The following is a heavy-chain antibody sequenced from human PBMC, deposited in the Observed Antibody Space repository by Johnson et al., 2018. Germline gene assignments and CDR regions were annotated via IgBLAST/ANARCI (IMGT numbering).Heavy chain of an antibody. Sequence: QVQLVQSGGAVVQPGGSLRLSCVASGFTFSRFGMHWVRQAPGKGLEWMTVISYDESKKYYADSVKGRFTISRDNAENTVYLQMNGLTSEDTAVYYCARGFGNFYYVMDVWGQGTTVTVSS. V-gene: IGHV3-30*03. CDR3: ARGFGNFYYVMDV. CDR2: ISYDESKK. J-gene: IGHJ6*02. D-gene: IGHD3-16*01. CDR1: GFTFSRFG.